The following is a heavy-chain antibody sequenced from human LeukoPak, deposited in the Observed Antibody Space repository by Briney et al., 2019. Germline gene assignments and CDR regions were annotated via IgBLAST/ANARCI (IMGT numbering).Heavy chain of an antibody. Sequence: GGSLRLSCAASGFTFSSFAMSWVRQAPGKGLEWVSTISGSGGSTSYVDSVKGRFTISRDNSKNTLYLQMNSLRAEDTALYYCAKNSRSSGYYLDYWGQGTLVTVSS. CDR1: GFTFSSFA. D-gene: IGHD3-22*01. CDR2: ISGSGGST. V-gene: IGHV3-23*01. J-gene: IGHJ4*02. CDR3: AKNSRSSGYYLDY.